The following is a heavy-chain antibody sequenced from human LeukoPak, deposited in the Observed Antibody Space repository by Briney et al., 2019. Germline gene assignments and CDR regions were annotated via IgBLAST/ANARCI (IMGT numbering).Heavy chain of an antibody. CDR2: IKQDGSEK. Sequence: PGGSLRLSCAASGFTFSSYWMSWVRQVPGKGLEWVANIKQDGSEKYYVGSRKGRFTISRENAKTSLYLQMSSLRGEDTAVYYCARGLWGEDGYNSVVVDFWGQGTLVTVSS. D-gene: IGHD5-24*01. CDR3: ARGLWGEDGYNSVVVDF. J-gene: IGHJ4*02. CDR1: GFTFSSYW. V-gene: IGHV3-7*01.